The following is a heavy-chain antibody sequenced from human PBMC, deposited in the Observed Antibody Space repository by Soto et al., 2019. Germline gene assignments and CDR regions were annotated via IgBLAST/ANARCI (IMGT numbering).Heavy chain of an antibody. Sequence: GGSLRLSCAASGFTFGSYAMTWVRQAPGKGLEWVSVISSSGSSTYYADSVKGRFTISRDNSKNTLYLQMNSLRAEDTAVYYSAKAHIRGGSWSQFNYWGQETLFTVSS. CDR1: GFTFGSYA. CDR2: ISSSGSST. D-gene: IGHD2-15*01. V-gene: IGHV3-23*01. J-gene: IGHJ4*02. CDR3: AKAHIRGGSWSQFNY.